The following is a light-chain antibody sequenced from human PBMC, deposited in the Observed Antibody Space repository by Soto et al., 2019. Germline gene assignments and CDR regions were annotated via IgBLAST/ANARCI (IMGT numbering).Light chain of an antibody. J-gene: IGKJ1*01. V-gene: IGKV3-20*01. Sequence: IVLTSSPGSLSLSRLDLPPLSGSASQSASSSYLAWYQQKPGQAPRLLIYGASNRATGIPDRFSGSGSGTDFTLTISRLEPEDFAVYYCQQYGSSQWTFGQGTKVDNK. CDR2: GAS. CDR1: QSASSSY. CDR3: QQYGSSQWT.